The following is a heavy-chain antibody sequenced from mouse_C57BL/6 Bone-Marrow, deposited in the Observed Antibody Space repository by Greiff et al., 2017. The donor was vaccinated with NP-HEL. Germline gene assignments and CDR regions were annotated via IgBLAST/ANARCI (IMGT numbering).Heavy chain of an antibody. CDR3: ARNLFFAY. CDR1: GFTFSDYG. D-gene: IGHD6-1*01. J-gene: IGHJ3*01. Sequence: EVQLVESGGGLVKPGGSLKLSCAASGFTFSDYGMHWVRQAPERGLEWVAYISSGSSTIYYADTVKGRFTISRDNAKNTLFLQMTSLRSEDTAMYYCARNLFFAYWGQGTLVTVSA. CDR2: ISSGSSTI. V-gene: IGHV5-17*01.